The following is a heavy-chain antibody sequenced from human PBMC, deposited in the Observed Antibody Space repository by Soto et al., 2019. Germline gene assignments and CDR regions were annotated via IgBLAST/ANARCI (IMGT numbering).Heavy chain of an antibody. D-gene: IGHD6-19*01. Sequence: GGSLRLSCAASGFTFRRYAMSWVRQAPGKGLEWVSSISISGGSTYYADYVEGRFTVSRDNAKNTLYLQMDFLAAEDTAVYYCARVLKSSGWDNDVFDIWGQGTMVTVS. V-gene: IGHV3-23*01. CDR2: ISISGGST. CDR1: GFTFRRYA. J-gene: IGHJ3*02. CDR3: ARVLKSSGWDNDVFDI.